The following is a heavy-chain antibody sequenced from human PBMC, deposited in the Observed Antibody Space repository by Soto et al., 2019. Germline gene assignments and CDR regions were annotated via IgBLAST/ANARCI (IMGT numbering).Heavy chain of an antibody. CDR3: ARVDGYSGNFFDY. CDR2: IYYSGST. Sequence: QVQLQESGPGLVKPSQTLSLTCTVSGASISSDNYFWSWIRQPPGKGLEWIGYIYYSGSTYYKSSLKSRVTISEDTSNNQFSLRLTSVTAADTAVYYCARVDGYSGNFFDYWGRGTLVTVSS. D-gene: IGHD1-26*01. CDR1: GASISSDNYF. J-gene: IGHJ4*02. V-gene: IGHV4-30-4*01.